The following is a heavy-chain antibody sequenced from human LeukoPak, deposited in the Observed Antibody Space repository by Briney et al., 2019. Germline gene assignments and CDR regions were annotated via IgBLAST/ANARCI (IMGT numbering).Heavy chain of an antibody. CDR3: ARALEAAAGTYNDAFDI. D-gene: IGHD6-13*01. V-gene: IGHV3-21*01. Sequence: PGGSLRLSCAASGFTFDDYAMHWVRQAPGKGLEWVSSISSSRSYIYYADSLKGRFTISRDNAKNSLYLQMNSLRAEDTAVYYCARALEAAAGTYNDAFDIWGQGTMATVSS. CDR2: ISSSRSYI. CDR1: GFTFDDYA. J-gene: IGHJ3*02.